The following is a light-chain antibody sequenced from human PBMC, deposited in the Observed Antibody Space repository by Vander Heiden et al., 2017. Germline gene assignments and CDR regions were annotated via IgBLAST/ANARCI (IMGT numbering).Light chain of an antibody. Sequence: IHLDQSPSSLSASVGDTVTFTCRASPSISSYLNWYQQKPGKAPKLLIYAASSLESGVPSRFSGSGSGTDFTLTISSLQPEDFATYYCQQSYSTPYTFGQGTKLEIK. CDR3: QQSYSTPYT. CDR2: AAS. V-gene: IGKV1-39*01. J-gene: IGKJ2*01. CDR1: PSISSY.